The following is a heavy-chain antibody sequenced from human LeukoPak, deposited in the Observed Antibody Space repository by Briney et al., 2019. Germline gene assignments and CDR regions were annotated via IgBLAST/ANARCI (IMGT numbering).Heavy chain of an antibody. CDR2: IYSGGST. Sequence: PGGSLRLSCAASGFSVSSNYMSWVRQAPGKGLEWVSVIYSGGSTYYADSVKGRVTISRDNSKNTVYLQMNSLRAEDTAVYYCARDLNYDTASWGQGTLVTVSS. CDR3: ARDLNYDTAS. V-gene: IGHV3-53*01. D-gene: IGHD3-22*01. CDR1: GFSVSSNY. J-gene: IGHJ5*02.